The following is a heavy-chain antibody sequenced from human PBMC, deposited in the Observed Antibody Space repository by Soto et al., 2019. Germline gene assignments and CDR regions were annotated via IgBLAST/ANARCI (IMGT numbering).Heavy chain of an antibody. D-gene: IGHD2-15*01. Sequence: QEQLVESGGGVVQPGRSLRLSCAASGFTFTPYGMHWVRQAPGKGLEWVAVISYDGSNKYYSDSVKGRFTISRDNSKNTLYLQMNSMRAEDTALYYCAKGARVVAASPPDYWGQGTLVTVSS. CDR2: ISYDGSNK. CDR1: GFTFTPYG. J-gene: IGHJ4*02. V-gene: IGHV3-30*18. CDR3: AKGARVVAASPPDY.